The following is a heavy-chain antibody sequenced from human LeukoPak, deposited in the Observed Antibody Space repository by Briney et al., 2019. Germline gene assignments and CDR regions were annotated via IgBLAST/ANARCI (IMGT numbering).Heavy chain of an antibody. Sequence: GGSLRLSCAASGFTFSSYAMSWVRQAPGKGLEWVSAISGSGGSTYYADSVKGRFTISRDNYKNTLYLQMHTLRVEDTAVYYCGTPQSPSRGFYMDVWGKGTMVTLSS. V-gene: IGHV3-23*01. J-gene: IGHJ6*03. CDR2: ISGSGGST. CDR3: GTPQSPSRGFYMDV. CDR1: GFTFSSYA.